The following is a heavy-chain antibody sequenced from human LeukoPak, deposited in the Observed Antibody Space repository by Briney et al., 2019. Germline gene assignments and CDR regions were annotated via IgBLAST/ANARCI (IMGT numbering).Heavy chain of an antibody. CDR2: IYYSGST. Sequence: ASETLSPTCTVSGGSISSYYWSWIRQPPGKGLEWIGYIYYSGSTNYNPSLKSRVTISVDTSKNQFSLKLSSVTAADTAVYYCARDGESSSPEHWGQGTLVTVSS. D-gene: IGHD6-6*01. V-gene: IGHV4-59*01. J-gene: IGHJ1*01. CDR3: ARDGESSSPEH. CDR1: GGSISSYY.